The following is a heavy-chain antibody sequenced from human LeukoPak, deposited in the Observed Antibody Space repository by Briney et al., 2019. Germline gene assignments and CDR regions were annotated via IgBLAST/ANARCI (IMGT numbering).Heavy chain of an antibody. CDR1: GDSMSGGSDF. CDR3: ARRRGILFGGNCLRRVFNFDS. CDR2: IYSSGSS. J-gene: IGHJ4*02. D-gene: IGHD2-15*01. Sequence: PSETLSLTCTVSGDSMSGGSDFWGWIRQPPGKGLEWIGNIYSSGSSYYNPSVESRVTMSIDMSKKQFSLKLRSVTAGDTAVYYCARRRGILFGGNCLRRVFNFDSWGQGTLVTVSS. V-gene: IGHV4-39*07.